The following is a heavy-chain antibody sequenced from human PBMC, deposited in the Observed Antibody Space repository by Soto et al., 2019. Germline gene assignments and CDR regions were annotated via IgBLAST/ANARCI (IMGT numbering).Heavy chain of an antibody. Sequence: EVQLVESGGGLIQPGGSLRLSCAASGFTVSSNYMSWVRQAPGKGLEWVSVIYSGGSTYYADSVKVRFTISRDNPKNTLYLEMNRLRAEDTAVYYCARDRVESGSPAYFQHWGPGTRVTVSS. CDR1: GFTVSSNY. CDR2: IYSGGST. V-gene: IGHV3-53*01. CDR3: ARDRVESGSPAYFQH. D-gene: IGHD3-22*01. J-gene: IGHJ1*01.